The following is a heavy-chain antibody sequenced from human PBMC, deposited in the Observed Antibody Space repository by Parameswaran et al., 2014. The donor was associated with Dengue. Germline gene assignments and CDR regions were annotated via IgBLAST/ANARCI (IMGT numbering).Heavy chain of an antibody. CDR3: ARGMGIAAAGTVDP. CDR2: IYYSGST. J-gene: IGHJ5*02. Sequence: VRQAPGKGLEWIGYIYYSGSTNYNPSLKSRVTISVDTSKNQFSLKLSSVTAADTAVYYCARGMGIAAAGTVDPWGQGTLVTVSS. V-gene: IGHV4-59*01. D-gene: IGHD6-13*01.